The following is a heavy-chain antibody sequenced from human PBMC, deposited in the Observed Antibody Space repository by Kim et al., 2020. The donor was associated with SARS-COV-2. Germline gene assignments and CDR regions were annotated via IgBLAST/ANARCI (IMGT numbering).Heavy chain of an antibody. CDR3: AKDDLVAAAASYGDY. V-gene: IGHV3-33*06. J-gene: IGHJ4*02. D-gene: IGHD6-13*01. CDR2: IWYDGSNK. CDR1: GFTFSSYA. Sequence: GGSLRLSCAASGFTFSSYAMHWVRQAPGKGLEWVAVIWYDGSNKYYADSVKGRFTISRDNSKNTLYLQMNSLRAEDTAVYYCAKDDLVAAAASYGDYWGQGTQLTVPS.